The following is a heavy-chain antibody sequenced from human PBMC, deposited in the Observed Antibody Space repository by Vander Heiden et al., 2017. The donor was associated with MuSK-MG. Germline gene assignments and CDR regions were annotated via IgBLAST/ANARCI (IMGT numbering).Heavy chain of an antibody. V-gene: IGHV7-4-1*02. CDR3: ARDRWLPGY. J-gene: IGHJ4*02. Sequence: QVQLVQSGSELKQPGASVKVSCKASGYTFTKYAITWVRQAPGQGLEWMGWIATDTGIPTYAQGFTGRFVFSLDTSVSTAYLQITSLKTEDTAVYFCARDRWLPGYWGQGTLVTDSS. CDR1: GYTFTKYA. CDR2: IATDTGIP. D-gene: IGHD3-22*01.